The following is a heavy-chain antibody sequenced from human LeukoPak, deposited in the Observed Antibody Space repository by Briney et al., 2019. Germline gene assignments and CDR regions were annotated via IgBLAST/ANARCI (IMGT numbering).Heavy chain of an antibody. CDR3: AKDFNSYTSFLWY. Sequence: GGSLRLSCAASGFTFNNYAMSWVRQAPGKGLEWVSGISWNSDTIGYADSVKGRFTISRDNAKNSLYLQMNSLRTEDTALYYCAKDFNSYTSFLWYWGQGTLVTVSS. CDR2: ISWNSDTI. CDR1: GFTFNNYA. V-gene: IGHV3-9*01. J-gene: IGHJ4*02. D-gene: IGHD5-18*01.